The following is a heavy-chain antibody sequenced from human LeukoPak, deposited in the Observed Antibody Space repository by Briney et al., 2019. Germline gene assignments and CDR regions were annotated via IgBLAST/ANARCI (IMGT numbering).Heavy chain of an antibody. J-gene: IGHJ3*02. CDR1: GFTFSSYA. CDR3: ARGRITMIVVGDDAFDI. Sequence: GGSLRLSCAASGFTFSSYAMHWVRQAPGKGLEWVAVISYDGSNKYYADSVKGRSTISRDNSKNTLYLQMNSLRAEDTAVYYCARGRITMIVVGDDAFDIWGQGTVVTVSS. D-gene: IGHD3-22*01. V-gene: IGHV3-30-3*01. CDR2: ISYDGSNK.